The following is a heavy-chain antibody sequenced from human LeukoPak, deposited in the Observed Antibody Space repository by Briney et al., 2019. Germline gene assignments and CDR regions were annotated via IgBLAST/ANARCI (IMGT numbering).Heavy chain of an antibody. V-gene: IGHV4-61*08. Sequence: SETLSLTCTVSGGSVRSGGYYWSWIRQPLGEGLEWIGFIFNSGSTNYNPSLKSRVTISGDTSKNQFSLRLSSVTAADTAVYYCARGSNYFDYWGQGTLAIVSS. CDR2: IFNSGST. CDR1: GGSVRSGGYY. D-gene: IGHD6-6*01. J-gene: IGHJ4*02. CDR3: ARGSNYFDY.